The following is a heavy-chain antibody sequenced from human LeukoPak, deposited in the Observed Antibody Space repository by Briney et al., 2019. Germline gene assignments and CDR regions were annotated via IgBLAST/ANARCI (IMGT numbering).Heavy chain of an antibody. CDR3: APRIGGYFDY. J-gene: IGHJ4*02. CDR2: INTGKGDT. Sequence: ASVKVSRKASGYTFTSYIMHWVRQAPGQRLEWMGWINTGKGDTRSLQKFQGRVTMTRDTSANTAYMELRSLRSEDTAVYYCAPRIGGYFDYWGQGTLVTVSS. V-gene: IGHV1-3*04. CDR1: GYTFTSYI. D-gene: IGHD3-16*01.